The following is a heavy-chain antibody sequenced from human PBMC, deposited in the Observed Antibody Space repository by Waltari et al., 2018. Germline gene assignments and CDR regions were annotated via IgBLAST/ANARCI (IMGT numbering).Heavy chain of an antibody. Sequence: EVQLVESGGGLVKPGGSLRLSCAASGFTFSNAWMSWVRQAPGKGLEWGGRIKSKTDGGTTDYAAPVKGRFTISRDDSKNTLYLQMNSLKTEDTAVYYCTTDPVNRTYYYDSSGFGAFDIWGQGTMVTVSS. CDR3: TTDPVNRTYYYDSSGFGAFDI. CDR1: GFTFSNAW. D-gene: IGHD3-22*01. J-gene: IGHJ3*02. CDR2: IKSKTDGGTT. V-gene: IGHV3-15*01.